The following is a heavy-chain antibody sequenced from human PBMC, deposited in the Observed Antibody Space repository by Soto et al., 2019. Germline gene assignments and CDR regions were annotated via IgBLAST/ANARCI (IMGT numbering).Heavy chain of an antibody. J-gene: IGHJ4*02. Sequence: QVQLVESGGGVVQPGRSLRLSCAASGFTFSTYGMHWVRQAPGKGLEWVAGISYDGSNKLYGDSVKGRFTISRDNSKSTLELQMNRLRPEDTAVYYCAKVQEPRTAYGGNGGLFWGQGTLVTVSS. CDR1: GFTFSTYG. CDR2: ISYDGSNK. CDR3: AKVQEPRTAYGGNGGLF. V-gene: IGHV3-30*18. D-gene: IGHD4-17*01.